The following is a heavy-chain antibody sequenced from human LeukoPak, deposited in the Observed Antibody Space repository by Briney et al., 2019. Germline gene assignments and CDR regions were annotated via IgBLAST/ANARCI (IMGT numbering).Heavy chain of an antibody. V-gene: IGHV3-30*18. CDR3: AKGTDSGSDY. Sequence: GGSLRLSCAASGFTFSSYAMSWVRQAPGKGLEWVAVISYDGSNKYYADSVKGRSTISRDNSKNTLYLQMNSLRAEDTAVYYCAKGTDSGSDYWGQGTLVTVSS. D-gene: IGHD1-26*01. CDR2: ISYDGSNK. CDR1: GFTFSSYA. J-gene: IGHJ4*02.